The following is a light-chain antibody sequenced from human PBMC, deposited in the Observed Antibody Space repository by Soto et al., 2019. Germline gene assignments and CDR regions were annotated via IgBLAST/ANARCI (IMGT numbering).Light chain of an antibody. CDR3: QEYSKWPLFT. CDR1: QSVSRN. J-gene: IGKJ3*01. V-gene: IGKV3-15*01. CDR2: GAS. Sequence: EIVVTQSPGILSVSPGERATLSCRASQSVSRNLAWYQQKPGQAPTRLIYGASTRATGIPARFTGSGSGTEFTLTISSLQSEDFAVYYCQEYSKWPLFTFGPGTKVDIK.